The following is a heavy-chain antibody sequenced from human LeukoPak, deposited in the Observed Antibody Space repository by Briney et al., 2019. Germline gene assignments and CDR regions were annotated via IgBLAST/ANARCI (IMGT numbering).Heavy chain of an antibody. D-gene: IGHD2-2*01. CDR3: ARQSVPAALLGGNWFDP. V-gene: IGHV5-51*01. J-gene: IGHJ5*02. Sequence: KSGESLKISCKGSGYSFTSYWIGWVRQMPGKGLEWMGIIYPGDSDTRYSPSFQGQVTISADKSVSTAYLQWSSLKAPDTAMYYCARQSVPAALLGGNWFDPWGQGTLVTVSS. CDR2: IYPGDSDT. CDR1: GYSFTSYW.